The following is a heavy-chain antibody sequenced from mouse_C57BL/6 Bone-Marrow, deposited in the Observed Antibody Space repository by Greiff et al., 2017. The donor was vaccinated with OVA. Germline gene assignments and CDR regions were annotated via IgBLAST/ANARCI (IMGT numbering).Heavy chain of an antibody. V-gene: IGHV5-6*01. Sequence: EVHLVESGGDLVKPGGSLKLSCAASGFTFSSYGMSWVRQTPDKRLEWVATISSGGSYTYYPDSVKGRFTISRDNAKNTLYLQMSSLKSEDTAMYYCARRGLGRGFAYWGQGTLVTVSA. CDR1: GFTFSSYG. CDR2: ISSGGSYT. J-gene: IGHJ3*01. D-gene: IGHD4-1*01. CDR3: ARRGLGRGFAY.